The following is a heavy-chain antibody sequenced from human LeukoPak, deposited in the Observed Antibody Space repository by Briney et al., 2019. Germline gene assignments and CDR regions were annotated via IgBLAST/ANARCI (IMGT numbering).Heavy chain of an antibody. D-gene: IGHD3-10*01. CDR3: ASVRRGFGESSKYYSYYYMDV. CDR1: GYSISSDYY. Sequence: PSETLSLTCSVSGYSISSDYYWGWIRQPPGKGLEWIGSIYYSGSTYFNPSLKSRVTISVDTSKNQFSLRLSAVTAADTAVYYCASVRRGFGESSKYYSYYYMDVWGNGTTVTISS. V-gene: IGHV4-38-2*02. CDR2: IYYSGST. J-gene: IGHJ6*03.